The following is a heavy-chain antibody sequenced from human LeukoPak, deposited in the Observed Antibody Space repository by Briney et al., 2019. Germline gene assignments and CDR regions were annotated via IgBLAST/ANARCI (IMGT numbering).Heavy chain of an antibody. CDR1: GFTFSDYY. D-gene: IGHD2-2*01. V-gene: IGHV3-11*01. CDR2: ISSSGSII. Sequence: GGSLRLSCAASGFTFSDYYMSWIRQAPGKGLEWVSYISSSGSIIYYADSVKGRFTISRDNAKNSLYLQMNSLRAEDTAVYYCARESPYLGYCSSTSCYEGFDYWGQGTLVTVSS. J-gene: IGHJ4*02. CDR3: ARESPYLGYCSSTSCYEGFDY.